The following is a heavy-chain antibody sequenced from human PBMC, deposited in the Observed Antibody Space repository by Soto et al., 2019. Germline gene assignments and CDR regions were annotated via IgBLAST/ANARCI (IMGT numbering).Heavy chain of an antibody. CDR1: GFTFSSYA. V-gene: IGHV3-23*01. D-gene: IGHD1-20*01. Sequence: EVQLLESGGGLVQPGGSLRLSCAASGFTFSSYAMNWVRQAPGKGLEWVSVITGSGDATYYADSVKGRFTISRDNSKKTLYVPMNSLRAEDTAVYYCAKAISGYNAPLDHWGQGTRVTVSS. CDR2: ITGSGDAT. J-gene: IGHJ4*02. CDR3: AKAISGYNAPLDH.